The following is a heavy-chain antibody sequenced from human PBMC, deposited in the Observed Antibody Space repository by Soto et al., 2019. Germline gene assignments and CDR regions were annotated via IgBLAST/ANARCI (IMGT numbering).Heavy chain of an antibody. CDR1: GVSISSGDYY. V-gene: IGHV4-30-4*01. J-gene: IGHJ6*02. CDR3: ARDRRVVLVPAAIYGMDV. D-gene: IGHD2-2*02. CDR2: IYYSGST. Sequence: SETLSLTCTVSGVSISSGDYYWSWIRQPPGKGLEWIGYIYYSGSTYYNPSLKSRVTISVDTSKNQFSLKLSSVTAADTAVYYCARDRRVVLVPAAIYGMDVWGQGTTVTVSS.